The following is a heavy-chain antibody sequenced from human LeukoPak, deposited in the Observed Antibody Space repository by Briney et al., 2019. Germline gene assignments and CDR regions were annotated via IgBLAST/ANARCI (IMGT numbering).Heavy chain of an antibody. J-gene: IGHJ4*02. D-gene: IGHD1-20*01. CDR3: ERDNWTDY. CDR2: IKEDGSGT. Sequence: GGSLRLSCAASGFTFSTYWMTWVRQAPGNGLEWVANIKEDGSGTFYVDSVKGRFTFSRDNAKNSLYLQMDSLRAEDTAVYYCERDNWTDYWGQGTLVTVSS. CDR1: GFTFSTYW. V-gene: IGHV3-7*01.